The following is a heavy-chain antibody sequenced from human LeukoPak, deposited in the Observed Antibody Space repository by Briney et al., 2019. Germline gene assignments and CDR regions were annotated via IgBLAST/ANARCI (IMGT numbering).Heavy chain of an antibody. CDR1: GFTFSSYG. V-gene: IGHV3-30*03. Sequence: GGSLRLSCAASGFTFSSYGMHWVRQAPGKGLEWVAVISYDGSNKYYADSVKGRFTISRDNSKNTLYLQMNSLRAEDTAVYYCAWGYGSLYFDYWGQGTLVTVSS. D-gene: IGHD3-10*01. CDR2: ISYDGSNK. J-gene: IGHJ4*02. CDR3: AWGYGSLYFDY.